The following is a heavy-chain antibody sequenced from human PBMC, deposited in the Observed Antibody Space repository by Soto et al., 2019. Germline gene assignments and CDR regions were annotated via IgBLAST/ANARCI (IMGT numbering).Heavy chain of an antibody. J-gene: IGHJ5*02. CDR3: AKAPLGGMTITWFDP. V-gene: IGHV3-23*01. CDR2: ISGSGGST. Sequence: EVQLLESGGGLVQPGGSLRLSCAASGFTFSSYAMSWVRHAPGKGLAWVSAISGSGGSTYYADSVKGRFTISRDNSKNTPYLQMNSLRAEDTAVYYCAKAPLGGMTITWFDPWGKGTLVTVSS. D-gene: IGHD3-16*01. CDR1: GFTFSSYA.